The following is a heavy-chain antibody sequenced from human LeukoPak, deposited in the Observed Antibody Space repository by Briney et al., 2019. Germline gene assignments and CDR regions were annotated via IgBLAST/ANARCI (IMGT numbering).Heavy chain of an antibody. V-gene: IGHV3-30*18. CDR2: ISSDETDR. CDR3: AKVDLVQLERGFDY. Sequence: GGSLRLSCEASFLTFSAYGMHWVRQAPGKGLEWVAFISSDETDRYYADSVKGRFFISRDNSKNTLYLQMNSLRAEDTAVYYCAKVDLVQLERGFDYWGQGTLVTVSS. D-gene: IGHD1-1*01. J-gene: IGHJ4*02. CDR1: FLTFSAYG.